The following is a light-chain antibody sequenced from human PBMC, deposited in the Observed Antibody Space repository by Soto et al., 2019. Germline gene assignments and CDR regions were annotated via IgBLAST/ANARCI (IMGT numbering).Light chain of an antibody. CDR1: QIIGSW. V-gene: IGKV1-12*02. J-gene: IGKJ3*01. Sequence: DIQMTQSPSSVSASIGDRVTITCRASQIIGSWLAWYQQRPGKAPTLLIYAASRLQTGVPSRFSGSGSVSDFTLTITSLQAEDSATYYCQQANSFPFTFGPGTKVAIK. CDR2: AAS. CDR3: QQANSFPFT.